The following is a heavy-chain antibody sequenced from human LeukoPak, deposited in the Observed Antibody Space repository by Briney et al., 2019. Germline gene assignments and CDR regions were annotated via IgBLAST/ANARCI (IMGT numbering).Heavy chain of an antibody. Sequence: PGGSLRLSCAASGFTLDAYAMHWVRQAPGKGLEWVSLISGDGGSTYYADSVKGRFTISRDNSKNSLYLQMNSLRTEDTALYYCSPYDWNYLGDYWGQGTLVTVSS. D-gene: IGHD1-7*01. CDR3: SPYDWNYLGDY. V-gene: IGHV3-43*02. CDR1: GFTLDAYA. CDR2: ISGDGGST. J-gene: IGHJ4*02.